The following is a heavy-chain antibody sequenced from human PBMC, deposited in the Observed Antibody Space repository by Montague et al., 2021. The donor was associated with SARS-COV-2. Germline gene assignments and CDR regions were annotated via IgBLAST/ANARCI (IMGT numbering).Heavy chain of an antibody. CDR1: GGSFSGYS. V-gene: IGHV4-34*01. J-gene: IGHJ6*03. CDR2: IYHSGST. CDR3: RVVPAGIPKGPNFYYMDV. Sequence: SETLSLTCAVYGGSFSGYSWSWIRQPPGKGLEWIGQIYHSGSTNYNPSLKSRVTISVDTYKNQFSLKLSSVTAADTALYYCRVVPAGIPKGPNFYYMDVWGTGTTVTVSS. D-gene: IGHD2-2*02.